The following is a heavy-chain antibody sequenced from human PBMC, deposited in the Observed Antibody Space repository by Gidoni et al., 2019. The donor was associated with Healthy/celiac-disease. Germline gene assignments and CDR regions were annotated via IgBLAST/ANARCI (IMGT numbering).Heavy chain of an antibody. CDR2: IRSKANSYAT. CDR1: GFTFSGSA. Sequence: VQLVESGGGLVQPGGSLKLSCAASGFTFSGSAMHWVRQASGKGLGWVGRIRSKANSYATAYAASVKGRFTISRDDSKNTAYLQMNSLKTEDTAVYYCTRDYGGNSGDYWGQGTLVTVSS. CDR3: TRDYGGNSGDY. D-gene: IGHD4-17*01. J-gene: IGHJ4*02. V-gene: IGHV3-73*02.